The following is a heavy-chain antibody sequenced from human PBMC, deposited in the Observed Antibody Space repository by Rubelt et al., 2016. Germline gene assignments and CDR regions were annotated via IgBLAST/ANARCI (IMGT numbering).Heavy chain of an antibody. Sequence: EVQLLESGGGLVQPGGSLRLSCAASGFTFDDYGMSWVRPAPGKGLEWVSGINWNGGSTGYADSVKGRFTIARDNAKNSLYLQMNSLRAEDTAVYYCARDQDWNSFDPWGQGTLVTVSS. V-gene: IGHV3-20*04. CDR2: INWNGGST. CDR1: GFTFDDYG. D-gene: IGHD1-7*01. CDR3: ARDQDWNSFDP. J-gene: IGHJ5*02.